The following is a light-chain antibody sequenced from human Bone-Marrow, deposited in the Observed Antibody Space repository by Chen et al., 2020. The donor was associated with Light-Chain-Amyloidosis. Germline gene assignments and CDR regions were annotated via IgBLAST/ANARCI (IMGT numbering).Light chain of an antibody. V-gene: IGLV2-14*01. Sequence: HSPLPPPSAVSASPEPAMTTSGAGTSSDVGGDNHDSYHHQPPDHAPKLMIYEVTNRPSWVPDRFSGSKSDNTASLTISGLHTEDEADYCCSSYTITNTLVFGSGTRVTVL. J-gene: IGLJ1*01. CDR2: EVT. CDR3: SSYTITNTLV. CDR1: SSDVGGDNH.